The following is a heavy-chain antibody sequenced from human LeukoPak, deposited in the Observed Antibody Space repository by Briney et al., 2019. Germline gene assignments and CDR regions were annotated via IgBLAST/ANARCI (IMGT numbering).Heavy chain of an antibody. Sequence: ASVKVSCKASGYTFTSYGISWVRQAPGQGLEWMGWISAYNGNTNYAQKLRGRVTMTTDTSTSTAYMELRSLRSDDTAVYYCARDRARNYYDSSGYSFSWFDPWGQGTLVTVSS. D-gene: IGHD3-22*01. CDR2: ISAYNGNT. CDR1: GYTFTSYG. CDR3: ARDRARNYYDSSGYSFSWFDP. V-gene: IGHV1-18*01. J-gene: IGHJ5*02.